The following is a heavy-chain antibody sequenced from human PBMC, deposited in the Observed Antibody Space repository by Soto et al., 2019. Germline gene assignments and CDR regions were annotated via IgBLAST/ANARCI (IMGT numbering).Heavy chain of an antibody. V-gene: IGHV4-34*01. Sequence: QVQLQQWGAGLLKPSETLSLTCAVYGGSFSGYYWSWIRQPPGKGLEWIGEINHSGSTNYNPSLTSRVTISGDTSKNQFSLKLSSVTAADTAVYYCARFYRLWFWELYPRYFDYWGQGTLVTVSS. D-gene: IGHD3-10*01. CDR3: ARFYRLWFWELYPRYFDY. J-gene: IGHJ4*02. CDR1: GGSFSGYY. CDR2: INHSGST.